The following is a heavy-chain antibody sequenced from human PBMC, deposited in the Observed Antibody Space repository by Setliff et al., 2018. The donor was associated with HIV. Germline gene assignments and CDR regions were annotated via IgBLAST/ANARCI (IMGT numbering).Heavy chain of an antibody. V-gene: IGHV3-11*04. Sequence: KPSETLSLTCTVTGGSISSGGFYWTWIRQAPGKGLEWISYITSTGSTIFYADSVKGRFTISRDNDKNSVHLQMTSLRAEDTAVYYCASSGSGSYINWFGSWGQGTLVTVSS. D-gene: IGHD3-10*01. J-gene: IGHJ5*01. CDR3: ASSGSGSYINWFGS. CDR2: ITSTGSTI. CDR1: GGSISSGG.